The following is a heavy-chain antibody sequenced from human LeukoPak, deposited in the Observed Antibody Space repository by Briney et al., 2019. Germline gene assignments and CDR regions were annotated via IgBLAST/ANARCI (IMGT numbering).Heavy chain of an antibody. V-gene: IGHV3-23*01. CDR2: ISGSGATT. J-gene: IGHJ4*02. Sequence: PGGSLRLSCAASGFTFISYAMSWVRQAPGKGLEWVSAISGSGATTYYADTVKGRFTISRDNSKNTLYLQMNSVRAEDTAVYYCARGNGYSSSWYTIGFDYWGQGTLVTVSS. D-gene: IGHD6-13*01. CDR3: ARGNGYSSSWYTIGFDY. CDR1: GFTFISYA.